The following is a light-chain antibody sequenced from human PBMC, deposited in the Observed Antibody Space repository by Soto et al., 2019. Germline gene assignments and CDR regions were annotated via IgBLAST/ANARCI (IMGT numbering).Light chain of an antibody. V-gene: IGKV1-5*01. Sequence: DIQMTQSPSSPSASVGDRVTITCQASQNINNYFNWYQQKPGRAPXXLXYDASTLQSGVASRFSGSGSGTEFTLIISGLQPDESATYYCQQYTKTNNPWMFVQGTKVDIK. CDR3: QQYTKTNNPWM. CDR1: QNINNY. J-gene: IGKJ1*01. CDR2: DAS.